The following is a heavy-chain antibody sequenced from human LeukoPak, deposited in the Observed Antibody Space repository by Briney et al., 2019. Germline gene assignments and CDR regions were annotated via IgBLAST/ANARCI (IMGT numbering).Heavy chain of an antibody. Sequence: GGSLRLSCAASGSTFSSYWMHWVRQAPGKGLVWVSRISSDGSSTSYADSVKGRSTISRDNAKNTLYLQMNSLRAEDTAVYYCARAGFPFDYWGQGTLVTVSS. CDR1: GSTFSSYW. CDR3: ARAGFPFDY. V-gene: IGHV3-74*01. CDR2: ISSDGSST. J-gene: IGHJ4*02.